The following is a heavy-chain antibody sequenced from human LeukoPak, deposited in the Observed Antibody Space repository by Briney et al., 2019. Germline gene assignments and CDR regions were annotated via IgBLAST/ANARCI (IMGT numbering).Heavy chain of an antibody. CDR1: GFTFSNYA. J-gene: IGHJ4*02. CDR2: ISGGGDSK. Sequence: GGSLRLSCAASGFTFSNYAMSWARQAPGKGLEWVSGISGGGDSKDYADSVKGRFTISRDNSKNTLYLQMSSLRAEDTAVYYCAKDLGATNCRNCPPAGDYWGQGTLVTVSS. D-gene: IGHD1-26*01. CDR3: AKDLGATNCRNCPPAGDY. V-gene: IGHV3-23*01.